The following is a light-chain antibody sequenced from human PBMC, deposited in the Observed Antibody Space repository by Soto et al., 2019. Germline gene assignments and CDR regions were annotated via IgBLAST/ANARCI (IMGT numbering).Light chain of an antibody. CDR2: WAS. V-gene: IGKV4-1*01. Sequence: DIVMTQTPDSLAVSLGGRATINCKSSQSVLYNSNNDSYLTWYQQKPGQSPKVLIYWASTRESGVPDRFSGSGSGPDFTLTISSLQAEDVAVYYCQQYYSIPWTFGQGTKVDIK. CDR3: QQYYSIPWT. CDR1: QSVLYNSNNDSY. J-gene: IGKJ1*01.